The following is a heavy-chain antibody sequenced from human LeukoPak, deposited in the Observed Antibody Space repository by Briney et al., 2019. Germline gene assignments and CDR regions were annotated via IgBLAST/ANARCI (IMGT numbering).Heavy chain of an antibody. Sequence: SETLSLTCAVYGGSFSGYYWSWIRQPPGKGLEWIGEINHSGSTNYNPSLKSRVTISVDTSKNQFSLKLSSVTAADTAVYYCARHRQVTTYRPYYYYYYMDVWGKGTTVTISS. J-gene: IGHJ6*03. V-gene: IGHV4-34*01. D-gene: IGHD4-17*01. CDR1: GGSFSGYY. CDR2: INHSGST. CDR3: ARHRQVTTYRPYYYYYYMDV.